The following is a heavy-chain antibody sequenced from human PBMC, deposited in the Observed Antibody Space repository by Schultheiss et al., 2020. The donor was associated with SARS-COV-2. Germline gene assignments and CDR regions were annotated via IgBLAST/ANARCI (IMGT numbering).Heavy chain of an antibody. D-gene: IGHD6-13*01. V-gene: IGHV4-34*01. CDR1: GFTFSSYE. Sequence: GSLRLSCAASGFTFSSYEMNWVRQPPGKGLEWIGSIYYSGSTNYNPSLKSRVTISVDTSKNQFSLKLSSVTAADTAVYYCARVRIAAAVTLDYWGQGTLVTVSS. CDR2: IYYSGST. J-gene: IGHJ4*02. CDR3: ARVRIAAAVTLDY.